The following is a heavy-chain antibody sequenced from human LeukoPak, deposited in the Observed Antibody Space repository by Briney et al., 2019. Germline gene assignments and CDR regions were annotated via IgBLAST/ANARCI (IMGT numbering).Heavy chain of an antibody. J-gene: IGHJ5*02. CDR2: ISYDGSNK. D-gene: IGHD1-26*01. CDR1: GCTFSSYS. CDR3: AKDYELLVGVHRWGDWFDT. Sequence: GGSLRLSCAASGCTFSSYSRHWVRQAPGKGLEGVAVISYDGSNKYYADSEKGGFTISIENSKNTLYRQMNSLRAEETAVYYCAKDYELLVGVHRWGDWFDTWGQGTLVTVSS. V-gene: IGHV3-30*04.